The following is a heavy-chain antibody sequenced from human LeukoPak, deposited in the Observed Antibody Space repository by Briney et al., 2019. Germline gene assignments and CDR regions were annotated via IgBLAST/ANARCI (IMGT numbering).Heavy chain of an antibody. Sequence: SETLSLTCTVSGGSISSSSYYWGWIRQPPGKGLEWIGSIYYSGSTHSNPSLKSRVTISVDTSKNQFSLKLSSVTAADTAVYYCAGLSSSSRYYYYMDVWGKGTTVTVSS. V-gene: IGHV4-39*07. CDR1: GGSISSSSYY. D-gene: IGHD6-6*01. J-gene: IGHJ6*03. CDR3: AGLSSSSRYYYYMDV. CDR2: IYYSGST.